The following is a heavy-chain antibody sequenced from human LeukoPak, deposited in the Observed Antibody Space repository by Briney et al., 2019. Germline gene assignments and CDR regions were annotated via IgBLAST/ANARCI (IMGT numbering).Heavy chain of an antibody. Sequence: GRSLRLSCAASGFTFSSYGMHWVRQAPGKGLEWVAVVSYDGSNKYYGDSVKGRFTISRDNSKNTLYLQMNSLRADDTAVYFCARKTPGTYPYDYWGQGTLVTVSP. D-gene: IGHD6-13*01. J-gene: IGHJ4*02. CDR2: VSYDGSNK. CDR3: ARKTPGTYPYDY. CDR1: GFTFSSYG. V-gene: IGHV3-30*03.